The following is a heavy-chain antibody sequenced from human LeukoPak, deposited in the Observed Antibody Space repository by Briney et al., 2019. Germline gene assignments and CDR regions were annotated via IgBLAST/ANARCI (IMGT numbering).Heavy chain of an antibody. CDR1: GGSISSYY. J-gene: IGHJ3*02. V-gene: IGHV4-59*01. CDR2: IYYSGST. CDR3: ATGYYDSSGYYPPDAFDI. D-gene: IGHD3-22*01. Sequence: SETLSLSCTVSGGSISSYYWSWIRQPPGKGLEWIGYIYYSGSTNYNPSLKSRVTISVDTSKNQFSLKLSSVTAADTAVYYCATGYYDSSGYYPPDAFDIWGQGTMVTVSS.